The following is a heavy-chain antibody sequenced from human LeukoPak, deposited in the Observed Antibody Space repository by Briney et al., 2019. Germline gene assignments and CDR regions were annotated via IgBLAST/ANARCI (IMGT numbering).Heavy chain of an antibody. J-gene: IGHJ4*02. V-gene: IGHV4-34*01. CDR1: GGSFSGYY. CDR3: ARGVLTGDDY. Sequence: SETLSLTCAVYGGSFSGYYWSWIRQPPGKGLEWIGEINHSGSTNYNPSLKSRVTISVDTSKNQFSLKLSSVTAADTAVYYCARGVLTGDDYWGKETLVTVP. D-gene: IGHD7-27*01. CDR2: INHSGST.